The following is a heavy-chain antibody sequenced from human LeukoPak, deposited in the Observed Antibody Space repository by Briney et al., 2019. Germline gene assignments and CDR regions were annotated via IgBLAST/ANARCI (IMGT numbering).Heavy chain of an antibody. CDR3: ASGAPDNWGSMDV. CDR1: GGSISSGGYY. D-gene: IGHD7-27*01. J-gene: IGHJ6*04. Sequence: PSETLSLTCTVSGGSISSGGYYWSWIRQPPGKGLEWIGYIYHSGSTYYNPSLKSRVTISVDRSKNQFSLKLSSVTAADTAVYYCASGAPDNWGSMDVWGKGTTVTVSS. V-gene: IGHV4-30-2*01. CDR2: IYHSGST.